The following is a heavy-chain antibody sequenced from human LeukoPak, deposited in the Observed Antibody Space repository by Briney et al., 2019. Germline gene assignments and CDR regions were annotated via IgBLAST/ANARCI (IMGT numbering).Heavy chain of an antibody. CDR1: GGSVTLTDYY. J-gene: IGHJ4*02. CDR2: ISHSGTT. V-gene: IGHV4-39*01. CDR3: ATRQHPLQRTPTDY. Sequence: PSESLSLTCTVSGGSVTLTDYYWGWIRLPPGKGLEWIATISHSGTTYVNPALQSRVSISLAKSKNQFSLRLKSVTAADTAVYYCATRQHPLQRTPTDYSGQPTPVTVSS. D-gene: IGHD6-13*01.